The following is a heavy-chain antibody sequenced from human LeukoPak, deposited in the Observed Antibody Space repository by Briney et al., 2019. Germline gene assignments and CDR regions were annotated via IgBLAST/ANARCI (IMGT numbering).Heavy chain of an antibody. J-gene: IGHJ4*02. V-gene: IGHV3-30*18. D-gene: IGHD5-18*01. CDR2: ISYDGSNK. Sequence: GGSLRLSCAASGFDFSSNWMHWVRQAPGKGLEWVAVISYDGSNKYYADSVKGRFTISRDNSKNTLYLQMNSLRAEDTAVYYCAKDEGYSYGIRDDHFDYWGQGTLVTVSS. CDR3: AKDEGYSYGIRDDHFDY. CDR1: GFDFSSNW.